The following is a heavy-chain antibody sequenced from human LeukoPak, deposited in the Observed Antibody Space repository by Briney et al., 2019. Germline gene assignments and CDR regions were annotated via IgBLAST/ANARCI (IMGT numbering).Heavy chain of an antibody. CDR2: IYSGGST. Sequence: PGGSLRLSCAASGFSVSSNYMRWVRQAPGKGLEWVSVIYSGGSTYYADSVKGRFSISRDNSKNTPYLQMNSLRAEDTAVYYCARECLMVGVYDAFDIWGQGTMVTVSS. J-gene: IGHJ3*02. CDR3: ARECLMVGVYDAFDI. CDR1: GFSVSSNY. V-gene: IGHV3-66*01. D-gene: IGHD1-26*01.